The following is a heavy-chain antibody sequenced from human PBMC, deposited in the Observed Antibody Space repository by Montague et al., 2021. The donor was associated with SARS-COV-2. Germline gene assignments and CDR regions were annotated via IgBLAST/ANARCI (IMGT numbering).Heavy chain of an antibody. CDR3: ARRASYFDNCLDL. D-gene: IGHD3-10*01. V-gene: IGHV4-59*08. J-gene: IGHJ5*02. CDR1: GSSITDYS. CDR2: VFKSGGT. Sequence: SETLSLTCTVSGSSITDYSWTWIRQPPGKALEWIGYVFKSGGTSYNPSLKSRVTMSVDTSKSHFSLRLTSVTAADTAVYYCARRASYFDNCLDLWGQGALVTVSS.